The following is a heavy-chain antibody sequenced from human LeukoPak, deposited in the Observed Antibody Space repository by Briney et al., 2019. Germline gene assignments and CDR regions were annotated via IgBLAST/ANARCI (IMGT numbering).Heavy chain of an antibody. V-gene: IGHV5-51*01. CDR3: ARVGPPDSSGSGKFFDY. D-gene: IGHD3-22*01. J-gene: IGHJ4*02. CDR1: GYSFSSYW. Sequence: GESLKISCKCSGYSFSSYWIGWVRQMPGKGLEWMGIIYPGDSDTRYSPSFQGQVTISADKSISTAYLQWSSLKASDTAMYYCARVGPPDSSGSGKFFDYWGQGTLVTVSS. CDR2: IYPGDSDT.